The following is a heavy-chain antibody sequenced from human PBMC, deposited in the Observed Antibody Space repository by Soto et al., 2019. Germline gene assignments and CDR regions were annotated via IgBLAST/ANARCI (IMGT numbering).Heavy chain of an antibody. CDR3: ASAPYSSGYYWLVY. J-gene: IGHJ4*02. Sequence: GASVKVSCKASGYTFTSYGISWVRQAPGQGLEWMGWISAYNGNTNYAQKLQGRVTMTTDTSTSTAYMELRSLRSDDTAVYYCASAPYSSGYYWLVYWGQGTLVTVS. V-gene: IGHV1-18*04. CDR1: GYTFTSYG. D-gene: IGHD3-22*01. CDR2: ISAYNGNT.